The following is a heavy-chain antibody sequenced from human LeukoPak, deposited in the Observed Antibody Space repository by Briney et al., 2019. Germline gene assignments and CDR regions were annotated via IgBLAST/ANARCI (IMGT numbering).Heavy chain of an antibody. Sequence: GGSLRLSCAASGFTFSSYWMSWVRQAPGKGLEWVANIKQDGSEKYYVDSVKGRFTISRDNAKNSLYLQMNSLRAEDTAVYYCARGGDFDWLLNYYYYMDVWGKGTTVTVSS. V-gene: IGHV3-7*01. J-gene: IGHJ6*03. CDR2: IKQDGSEK. CDR1: GFTFSSYW. CDR3: ARGGDFDWLLNYYYYMDV. D-gene: IGHD3-9*01.